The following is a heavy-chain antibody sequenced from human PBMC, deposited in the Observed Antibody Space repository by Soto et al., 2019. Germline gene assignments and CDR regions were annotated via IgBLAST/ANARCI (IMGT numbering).Heavy chain of an antibody. CDR3: ARDLRNFGVPFDT. Sequence: QVQLQESGPGLVKPSGTLSLTCDVFGASITSSNWWSWVRQSPGGGLEWIGEVFHGGSTNYNPSLKTGVTVSVDKSKNQLSPILTSLTAAEAAVYYCARDLRNFGVPFDTWGQGMRVTVSS. CDR1: GASITSSNW. CDR2: VFHGGST. V-gene: IGHV4-4*02. J-gene: IGHJ4*02. D-gene: IGHD2-8*01.